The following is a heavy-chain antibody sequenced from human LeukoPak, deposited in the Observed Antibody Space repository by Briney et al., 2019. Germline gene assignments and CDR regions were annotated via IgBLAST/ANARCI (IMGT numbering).Heavy chain of an antibody. CDR3: SIVVVVAAAIFPHDAFDI. CDR2: ISYDGSNK. J-gene: IGHJ3*02. V-gene: IGHV3-30*04. D-gene: IGHD2-15*01. CDR1: GFTFSSYA. Sequence: GGTLRLSCAASGFTFSSYAMHWVSQAPGKGLEGGVVISYDGSNKYYADSVKGRLTISRDNSKNTLYLQMNSLRAEDTAVYFCSIVVVVAAAIFPHDAFDIWGQGTMVTVSS.